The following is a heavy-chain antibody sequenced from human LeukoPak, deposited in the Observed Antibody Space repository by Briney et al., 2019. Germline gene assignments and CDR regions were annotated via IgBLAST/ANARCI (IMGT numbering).Heavy chain of an antibody. J-gene: IGHJ6*02. Sequence: SVKVSCKASGGTFSSYAISWVRQAPGQGLEWMGGIIPIFGTANYAQKFQGRVTITADESTSTAYMELSSLRSEDTAVYYCATKYFYDSSGYQTNNPYDYYGMDVWGQGTTVTVSS. CDR3: ATKYFYDSSGYQTNNPYDYYGMDV. CDR1: GGTFSSYA. D-gene: IGHD3-22*01. V-gene: IGHV1-69*01. CDR2: IIPIFGTA.